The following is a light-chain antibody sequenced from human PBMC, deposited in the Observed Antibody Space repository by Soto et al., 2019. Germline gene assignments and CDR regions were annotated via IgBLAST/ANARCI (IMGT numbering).Light chain of an antibody. V-gene: IGKV3-20*01. CDR2: SAS. Sequence: IGWTQSPATLAVSPVARATLSCSASRTVDGNYLAWYHQKPGQAPRLLIHSASTRAPGIPDRFSASGAGTDFTLTISRLEPEDSAVYYCQQYSASPRTFGPGTKVDIK. CDR1: RTVDGNY. J-gene: IGKJ3*01. CDR3: QQYSASPRT.